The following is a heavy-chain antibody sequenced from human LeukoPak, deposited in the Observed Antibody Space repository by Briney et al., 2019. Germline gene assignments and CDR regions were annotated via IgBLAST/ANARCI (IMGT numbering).Heavy chain of an antibody. CDR3: ARDGNFDI. CDR1: GFTFSGYS. J-gene: IGHJ3*02. Sequence: GGSLRLSCAASGFTFSGYSMTWIRQAPGKGLEWVSHISNSGSIYADSVKGRFTISRDNAKNSLYLQMNSLRAEDTAVYYCARDGNFDIWRQGTMVTVSS. V-gene: IGHV3-11*04. CDR2: ISNSGS.